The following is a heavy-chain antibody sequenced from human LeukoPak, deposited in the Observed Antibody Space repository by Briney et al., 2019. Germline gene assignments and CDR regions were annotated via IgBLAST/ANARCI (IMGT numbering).Heavy chain of an antibody. Sequence: GGPLRLSCAASGFTFSSYAMSWVRQAPGKGLEWVSAISGSGGSTYYADSVKGRFTISRDNSKNTLYLQMNSLRAEDTAVYYCAKDMVRGVIIGWFDPWGQGTLVTVSS. J-gene: IGHJ5*02. CDR1: GFTFSSYA. CDR3: AKDMVRGVIIGWFDP. V-gene: IGHV3-23*01. CDR2: ISGSGGST. D-gene: IGHD3-10*01.